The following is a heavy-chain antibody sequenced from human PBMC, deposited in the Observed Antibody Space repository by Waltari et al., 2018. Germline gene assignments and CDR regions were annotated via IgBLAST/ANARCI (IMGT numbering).Heavy chain of an antibody. CDR1: GGSISSGSYY. Sequence: QVQLQESGPGLVKPSQTLSLTCTVSGGSISSGSYYWSWIRQPAGKGLEWIGRIYTSGSTNYNPSRKSRVTISVDTSKNQFSLKLSSVTAADTAVYYCAREGGTTVVTGVDYWGQGTLVTVSS. V-gene: IGHV4-61*02. CDR2: IYTSGST. CDR3: AREGGTTVVTGVDY. D-gene: IGHD4-17*01. J-gene: IGHJ4*02.